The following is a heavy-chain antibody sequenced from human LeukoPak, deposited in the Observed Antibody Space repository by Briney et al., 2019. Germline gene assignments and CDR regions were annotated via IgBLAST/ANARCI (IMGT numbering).Heavy chain of an antibody. J-gene: IGHJ4*02. CDR2: INPNSGGT. CDR3: AREAALYSGSYYLLDY. V-gene: IGHV1-2*02. CDR1: GYTFTGYY. D-gene: IGHD1-26*01. Sequence: ASVKVSCKASGYTFTGYYMHWVRQAPGQGLEWMGWINPNSGGTNYAQKFQGRVTMTRDTSISTAYMELSRLRSDDTAVYYCAREAALYSGSYYLLDYWGQGTLVTVSS.